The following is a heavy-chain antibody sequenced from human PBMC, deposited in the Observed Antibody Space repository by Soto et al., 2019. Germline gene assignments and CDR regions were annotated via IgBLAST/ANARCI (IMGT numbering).Heavy chain of an antibody. V-gene: IGHV4-39*01. CDR2: IYYSGST. J-gene: IGHJ5*02. D-gene: IGHD6-19*01. CDR1: GGSISSGSYY. CDR3: ARLRYSSPWFDP. Sequence: SETLSLTCTVSGGSISSGSYYWGWIRQPPGKGLEWIGSIYYSGSTYYNPSLKSRVTISVDTSRNQFSLKLSSVTATDTAVYYCARLRYSSPWFDPWGQGTLVTVSS.